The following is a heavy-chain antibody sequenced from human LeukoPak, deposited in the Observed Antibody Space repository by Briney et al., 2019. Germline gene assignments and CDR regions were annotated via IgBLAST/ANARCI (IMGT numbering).Heavy chain of an antibody. D-gene: IGHD3-10*01. Sequence: SETLSLTCTVSGYSISSGYFWGWIRQPPGKGLEWIGSIYYSGSTYYNPSLKSRVTISVDTSKNQFSLKLSSVTAADTAVYYCASYGSGSSRSFDYWGQGTLVTVSS. CDR3: ASYGSGSSRSFDY. V-gene: IGHV4-38-2*02. CDR2: IYYSGST. CDR1: GYSISSGYF. J-gene: IGHJ4*02.